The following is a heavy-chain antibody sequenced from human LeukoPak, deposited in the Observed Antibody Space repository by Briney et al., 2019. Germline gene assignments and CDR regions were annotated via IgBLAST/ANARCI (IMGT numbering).Heavy chain of an antibody. CDR2: IRTDGTIT. Sequence: GGSLRLSCSASGFTFSSYWMHWVRQAPGKGLVWVSRIRTDGTITTYADSVKGRFSISRDNAKNTLYLQVNSLRVEDTAVYYCAREGTGSYMDVWGKGTTVTVSS. CDR3: AREGTGSYMDV. D-gene: IGHD1/OR15-1a*01. CDR1: GFTFSSYW. V-gene: IGHV3-74*01. J-gene: IGHJ6*03.